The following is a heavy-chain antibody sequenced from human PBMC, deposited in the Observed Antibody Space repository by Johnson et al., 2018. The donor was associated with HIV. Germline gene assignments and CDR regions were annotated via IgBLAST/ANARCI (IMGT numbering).Heavy chain of an antibody. V-gene: IGHV3-30-3*01. D-gene: IGHD3-16*01. Sequence: QVQLVESGGGVVQPGRALRLSCAASGFTFSNSAMHWVRQAPGKGLEWVAVISSDGDNVYYADSVKGRFTISRDNSKNTLYLQMNSLRAEDTAVYYCARGGKRVMAAFDIWGQGTMVTVSS. CDR1: GFTFSNSA. CDR2: ISSDGDNV. J-gene: IGHJ3*02. CDR3: ARGGKRVMAAFDI.